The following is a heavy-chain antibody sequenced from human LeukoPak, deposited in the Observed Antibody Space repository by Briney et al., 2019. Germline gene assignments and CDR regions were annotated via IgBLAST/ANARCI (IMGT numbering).Heavy chain of an antibody. J-gene: IGHJ5*02. D-gene: IGHD1/OR15-1a*01. V-gene: IGHV3-74*01. CDR1: GFTFSGYY. CDR3: ARDPRNKGLDP. CDR2: INGFGPEA. Sequence: GGSLRLSCAAYGFTFSGYYMFRVRQVPCKGLMWVAHINGFGPEATYADTVKGRFTISRDNAKNTLYLQMNGPRDEDTAVYYCARDPRNKGLDPWGQGTLVTVSS.